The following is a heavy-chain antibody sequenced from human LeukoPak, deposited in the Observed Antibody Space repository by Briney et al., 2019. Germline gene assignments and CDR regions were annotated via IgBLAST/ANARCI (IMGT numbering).Heavy chain of an antibody. CDR2: IYHSGST. V-gene: IGHV4-4*02. Sequence: PSETLSLTCAVSGGSISSSNWWSWVRQPPGKGLEWIGEIYHSGSTNYNPSLKSRVTISVDKSKNQFSLKLSSVTAADTAVYYCARDGGYSGSPAFDYWGQGTLVTVSS. D-gene: IGHD1-26*01. CDR1: GGSISSSNW. J-gene: IGHJ4*02. CDR3: ARDGGYSGSPAFDY.